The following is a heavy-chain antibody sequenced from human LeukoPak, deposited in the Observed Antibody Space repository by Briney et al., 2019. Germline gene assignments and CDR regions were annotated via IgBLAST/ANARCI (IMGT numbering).Heavy chain of an antibody. V-gene: IGHV4-34*01. CDR2: INHSGST. CDR1: GGSFSGYY. CDR3: ARGRGIVGATTSPPFDH. Sequence: SETLSLTCAVYGGSFSGYYWSWIRQPPGKGLEWIGEINHSGSTNYNPSLKSRVTISVDTSKNQFSLKLSSVTAADTAVYYCARGRGIVGATTSPPFDHWGQGTLVTVSS. D-gene: IGHD1-26*01. J-gene: IGHJ4*02.